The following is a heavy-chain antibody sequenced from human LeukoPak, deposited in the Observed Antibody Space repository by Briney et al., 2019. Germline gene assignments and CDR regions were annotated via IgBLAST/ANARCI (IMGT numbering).Heavy chain of an antibody. D-gene: IGHD2-2*01. V-gene: IGHV1-2*06. CDR1: GYTFTGYY. Sequence: GASVKVSCKASGYTFTGYYMHWVRQAPGQGLEWMGRTNPNSGRTNYAQKFQGRVPMTRDTSISTAYVELSRLRSYDTAVYYCASEGYCSSTSCYWGNYWGQGTLVTVSS. CDR3: ASEGYCSSTSCYWGNY. J-gene: IGHJ4*02. CDR2: TNPNSGRT.